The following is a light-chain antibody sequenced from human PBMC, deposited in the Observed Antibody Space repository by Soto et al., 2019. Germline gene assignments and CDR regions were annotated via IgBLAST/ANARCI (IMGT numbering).Light chain of an antibody. CDR2: DAS. J-gene: IGKJ4*01. CDR3: QQRSNWLT. CDR1: QSVSSY. Sequence: EIVLTQSPATLSLSPGERATLSCRASQSVSSYLAWYQQKPGQAPRLLIYDASNRATGIPARFSGSGSGTDFTLTISRLEPEDFAVYYRQQRSNWLTFGGGTKVEIK. V-gene: IGKV3-11*01.